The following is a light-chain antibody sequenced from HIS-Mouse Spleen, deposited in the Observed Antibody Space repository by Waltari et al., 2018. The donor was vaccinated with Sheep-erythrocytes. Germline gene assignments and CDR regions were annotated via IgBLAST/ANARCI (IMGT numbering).Light chain of an antibody. CDR3: SSYTSSSTLDYV. CDR1: SSDVGGYNY. J-gene: IGLJ1*01. CDR2: DVS. V-gene: IGLV2-14*03. Sequence: QSALTQPASVSGSPGQSITISCTGTSSDVGGYNYVSWYQQHPGKAPKPMIYDVSNRPSVVSNRFSGSKSGNTASLTISGLQAEDEADYYCSSYTSSSTLDYVFGTGTKVTVL.